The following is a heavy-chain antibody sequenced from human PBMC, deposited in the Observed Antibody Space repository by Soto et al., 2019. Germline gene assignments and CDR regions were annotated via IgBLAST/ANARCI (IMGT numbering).Heavy chain of an antibody. J-gene: IGHJ4*02. CDR3: ARGSNSQYDD. Sequence: EIQLVESGGGLVKPGGSLRLSCAASEFTFSSYSMNWVRQAPGKGLEWVSSISNSSTYIFYADSVKGRFTISRDNAKNSLYLQMNSLRAEDTAVYYCARGSNSQYDDWGQGTLVTVSS. D-gene: IGHD6-13*01. CDR1: EFTFSSYS. CDR2: ISNSSTYI. V-gene: IGHV3-21*01.